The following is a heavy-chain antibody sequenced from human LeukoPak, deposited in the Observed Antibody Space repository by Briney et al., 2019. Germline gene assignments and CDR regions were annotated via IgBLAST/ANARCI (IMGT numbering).Heavy chain of an antibody. D-gene: IGHD2-15*01. V-gene: IGHV4-59*01. CDR3: ARDRRILYYDY. J-gene: IGHJ4*02. Sequence: SETLSLTCTVSGGSISSYYWSWIRQPPGKGLEWIGYIYYSGSTNYNPSLKSRVTISVDTSKNQFSLKLSSVTAADTAVYYCARDRRILYYDYWGQGTLVTASS. CDR2: IYYSGST. CDR1: GGSISSYY.